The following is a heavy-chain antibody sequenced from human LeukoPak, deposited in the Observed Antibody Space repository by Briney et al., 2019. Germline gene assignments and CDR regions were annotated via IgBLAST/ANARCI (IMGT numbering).Heavy chain of an antibody. CDR2: INTNTGNP. Sequence: ASVKVSCKTSGYTFTHYAMNWVRQAPGQGLEWMGWINTNTGNPTYAQGFTGRFVFSLDTSVSTAYLQISSLKAEDTAVYYCASDSSSWSFDYWGQGPRSPSPQ. CDR3: ASDSSSWSFDY. D-gene: IGHD6-13*01. J-gene: IGHJ4*02. CDR1: GYTFTHYA. V-gene: IGHV7-4-1*02.